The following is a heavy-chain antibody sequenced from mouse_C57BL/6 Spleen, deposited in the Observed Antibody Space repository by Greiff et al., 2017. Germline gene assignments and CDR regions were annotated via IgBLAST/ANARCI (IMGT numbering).Heavy chain of an antibody. V-gene: IGHV1-72*01. J-gene: IGHJ4*01. CDR1: GYTFTSYW. CDR3: GREKYAMEY. Sequence: QVQLQQPGAELVKPGASVKLSCKASGYTFTSYWMHWMRQRPGRGLEWIGRIDPNSDGTNYNEKFKIKATLTVDKPSNTAYMQLSSLTSEDSAVYYCGREKYAMEYWGQGTSVTVSS. CDR2: IDPNSDGT.